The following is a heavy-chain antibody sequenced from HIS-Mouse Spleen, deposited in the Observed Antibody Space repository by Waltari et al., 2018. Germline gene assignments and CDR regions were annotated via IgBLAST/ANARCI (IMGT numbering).Heavy chain of an antibody. CDR1: GVSISSSSYY. CDR3: AREIPYSSSWYDWYFDL. J-gene: IGHJ2*01. V-gene: IGHV4-39*07. CDR2: IKYSGRT. D-gene: IGHD6-13*01. Sequence: QLQLQESGPGLVKPSETLSLTCTVSGVSISSSSYYWGWIRQPPGMGLEWIGRIKYSGRTYYTPSLKGRVTVSGDTSQNEFSLRLSSVTAADTAVYYCAREIPYSSSWYDWYFDLWGRGTLVTVSS.